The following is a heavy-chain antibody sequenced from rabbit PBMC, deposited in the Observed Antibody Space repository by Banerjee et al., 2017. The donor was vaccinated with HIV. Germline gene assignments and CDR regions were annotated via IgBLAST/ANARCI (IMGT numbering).Heavy chain of an antibody. Sequence: QSLEESGGDLVKPEGSLTLTCKASGFDLSTYYYMCWVRQAPGKGPEWIACIYTGSSGSTYYANWAKGRFTISKTSSTTVTLQMTSLTAADTATYFCASAGATDYGYPGGFSLWGQGTLVTVS. J-gene: IGHJ4*01. CDR3: ASAGATDYGYPGGFSL. CDR2: IYTGSSGST. V-gene: IGHV1S40*01. D-gene: IGHD6-1*01. CDR1: GFDLSTYYY.